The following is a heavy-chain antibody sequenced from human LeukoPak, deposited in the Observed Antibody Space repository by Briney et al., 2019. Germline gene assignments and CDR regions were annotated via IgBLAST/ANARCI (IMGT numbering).Heavy chain of an antibody. CDR2: INHSGST. Sequence: SETLSLTCAVYGGSFSGYYWSWIRQPPGKGLEWIGEINHSGSTNYNPSLKSRVTISVDTSKNQFSLKLSSVTAADTAVYYCARGRRAYDFWSGYPNWFDPWGQGTLVTVSS. CDR1: GGSFSGYY. V-gene: IGHV4-34*01. D-gene: IGHD3-3*01. J-gene: IGHJ5*02. CDR3: ARGRRAYDFWSGYPNWFDP.